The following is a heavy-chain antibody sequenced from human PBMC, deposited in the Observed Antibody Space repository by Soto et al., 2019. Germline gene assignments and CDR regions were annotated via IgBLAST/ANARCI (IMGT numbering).Heavy chain of an antibody. V-gene: IGHV1-69*02. CDR3: ARSRSGWNWDS. CDR1: GATFSRYT. D-gene: IGHD6-19*01. CDR2: XIPILXIA. J-gene: IGHJ4*02. Sequence: GXSVKVSCKASGATFSRYTISWVRQAPGQGLEWMGRXIPILXIANHEQKFQXXVTITADXXTSKDYMEMGSLRSEDPAVYYCARSRSGWNWDSWGQETLVTVSS.